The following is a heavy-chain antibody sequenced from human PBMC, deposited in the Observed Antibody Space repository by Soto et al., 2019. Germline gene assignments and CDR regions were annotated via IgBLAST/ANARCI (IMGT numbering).Heavy chain of an antibody. D-gene: IGHD3-22*01. J-gene: IGHJ5*02. CDR1: YFTFNNFA. Sequence: LSLLRLSSYFTFNNFAINWVLQAPVQGLEWVSGISGSGGSTYYADPVKGRFTASRDNSKNTLYLQMNGLRVEDTAVYYCAKGVKFYYDSAEGWFDPWGQGTLVTVSS. V-gene: IGHV3-23*01. CDR2: ISGSGGST. CDR3: AKGVKFYYDSAEGWFDP.